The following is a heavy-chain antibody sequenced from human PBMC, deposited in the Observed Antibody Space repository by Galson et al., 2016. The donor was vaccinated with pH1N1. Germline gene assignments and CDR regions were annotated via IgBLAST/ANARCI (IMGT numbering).Heavy chain of an antibody. V-gene: IGHV1-2*04. J-gene: IGHJ6*02. CDR3: ATSSPHITGTMGFFGLDV. Sequence: SVKVSCKASTYSFSGYYIHWVRQAPGQGLEWMGWISPDSGGTVYAQKFQDWVTMTWDTSISTTYMEVTRLTSDDTAVYFCATSSPHITGTMGFFGLDVWGQGTTVTVSS. CDR1: TYSFSGYY. CDR2: ISPDSGGT. D-gene: IGHD1-7*01.